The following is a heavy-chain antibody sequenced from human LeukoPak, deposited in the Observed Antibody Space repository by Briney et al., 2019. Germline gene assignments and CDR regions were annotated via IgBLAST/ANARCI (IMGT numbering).Heavy chain of an antibody. D-gene: IGHD3-16*02. CDR2: INPNTGNP. Sequence: ASVKVSCKASGYTFTNYAMNWVRQAPGQGLEWMGWINPNTGNPTYAQGFTGRFVFSLDTSVTTTYLQISGLKAEDAAVYYCARAYQRLGGLSFPDSWGQGTLVTVSS. CDR1: GYTFTNYA. V-gene: IGHV7-4-1*02. CDR3: ARAYQRLGGLSFPDS. J-gene: IGHJ5*01.